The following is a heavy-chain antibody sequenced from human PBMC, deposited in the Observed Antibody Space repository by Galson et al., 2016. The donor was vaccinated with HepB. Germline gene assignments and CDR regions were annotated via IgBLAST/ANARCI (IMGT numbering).Heavy chain of an antibody. CDR1: GFTFDDYA. J-gene: IGHJ3*02. CDR2: ITWNSGTI. D-gene: IGHD2/OR15-2a*01. CDR3: TRGVSWAFDI. Sequence: SLRLSCAASGFTFDDYAMAWVRQAPGKGLEWVSGITWNSGTIGYAHSVKGRFTISRDNAKNTMFLQMNSLRAEDTAVYYCTRGVSWAFDIWGQGTMVTVSS. V-gene: IGHV3-9*01.